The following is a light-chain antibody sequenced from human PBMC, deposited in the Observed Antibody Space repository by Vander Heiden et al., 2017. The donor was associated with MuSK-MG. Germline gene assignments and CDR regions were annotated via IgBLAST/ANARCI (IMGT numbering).Light chain of an antibody. CDR1: QDISNY. CDR3: QQDDNLPLT. J-gene: IGKJ4*01. CDR2: DAS. Sequence: DIQMPQSPSSLSASVGDRVTITCQASQDISNYLNWYQQKPGKAPKLLIYDASNLETGVPSRFSGSGSGTDFTFTISSLQPEDIATYYCQQDDNLPLTFGGGTKVEIK. V-gene: IGKV1-33*01.